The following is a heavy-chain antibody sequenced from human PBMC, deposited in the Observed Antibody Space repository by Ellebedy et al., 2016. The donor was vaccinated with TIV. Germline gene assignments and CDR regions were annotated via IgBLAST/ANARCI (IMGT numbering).Heavy chain of an antibody. J-gene: IGHJ4*02. Sequence: GESLKISCAASGFTFSTYGMHWVRQAPGKGLEWVALISYDGSNIFYADSVKGRFTISRDNSKNTLYLQMNSLRGEDTAVYYCAQGYWTYFLQYYFDTWGQGTLVTVSS. CDR3: AQGYWTYFLQYYFDT. CDR1: GFTFSTYG. CDR2: ISYDGSNI. D-gene: IGHD1-7*01. V-gene: IGHV3-30*18.